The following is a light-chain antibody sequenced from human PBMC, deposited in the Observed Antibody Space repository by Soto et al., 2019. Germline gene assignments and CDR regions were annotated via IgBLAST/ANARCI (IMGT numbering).Light chain of an antibody. CDR2: GAS. CDR1: QSLSSTY. V-gene: IGKV3-20*01. CDR3: QQYGRSPLT. Sequence: EIVLTQSAVALSLTPLERATLSCIASQSLSSTYLAWYQQKPGQAPRLLIYGASNRATGIPDRFSGSGSGTDFTLTINRLEPEDFAVYYCQQYGRSPLTFGQGTKVDIK. J-gene: IGKJ1*01.